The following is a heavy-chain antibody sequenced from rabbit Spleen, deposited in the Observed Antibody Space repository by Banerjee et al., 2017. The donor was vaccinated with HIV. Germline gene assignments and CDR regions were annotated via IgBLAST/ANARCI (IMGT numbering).Heavy chain of an antibody. V-gene: IGHV1S40*01. CDR3: ARDLPEIIGWNFGF. CDR1: GFSFSSSYY. D-gene: IGHD1-1*01. Sequence: QSLEESGGDLVKPGGSLTLTCTASGFSFSSSYYMCWVRQAPGKGLEWISCIAGSSSAFTYSATWAKGRFTISRASSTTVFLQMTSLTAADTATYFCARDLPEIIGWNFGFWGPGTLVTVS. CDR2: IAGSSSAFT. J-gene: IGHJ4*02.